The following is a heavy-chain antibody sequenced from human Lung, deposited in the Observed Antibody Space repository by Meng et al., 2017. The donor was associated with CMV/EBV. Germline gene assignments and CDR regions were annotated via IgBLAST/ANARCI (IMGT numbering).Heavy chain of an antibody. CDR1: AFSGYY. J-gene: IGHJ4*02. D-gene: IGHD3-22*01. Sequence: AFSGYYMHGVRQAPGQGLEGMGWINDNSGATNYAKKLQGRVTMTRDTSITTAYMELSRLRSDDTALYYCARFNAIFYDSSGHYYDHWGQGTLVTVSS. CDR2: INDNSGAT. CDR3: ARFNAIFYDSSGHYYDH. V-gene: IGHV1-2*02.